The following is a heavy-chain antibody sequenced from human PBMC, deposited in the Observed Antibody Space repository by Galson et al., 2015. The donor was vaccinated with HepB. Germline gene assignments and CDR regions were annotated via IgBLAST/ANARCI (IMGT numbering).Heavy chain of an antibody. CDR3: ARLDDSSGYYSHY. CDR2: ISSSSSTI. J-gene: IGHJ4*02. Sequence: SLRLSCAASGFTFSSYSMNWVRQAPGKGLEWVSYISSSSSTIYYADSVKGRFTISRDNAKNSLYLQMNSLRAEDTAVYYCARLDDSSGYYSHYWGQGTLVTVSS. V-gene: IGHV3-48*01. CDR1: GFTFSSYS. D-gene: IGHD3-22*01.